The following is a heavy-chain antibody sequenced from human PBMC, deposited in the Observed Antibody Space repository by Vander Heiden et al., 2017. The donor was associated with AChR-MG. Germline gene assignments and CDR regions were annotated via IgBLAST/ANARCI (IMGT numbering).Heavy chain of an antibody. CDR1: GYTFTSYD. V-gene: IGHV1-8*01. CDR2: MNPNSGNT. J-gene: IGHJ5*02. D-gene: IGHD2-2*01. Sequence: QVQLVQSGAEVKKPGASVKVSCKASGYTFTSYDINWVRQATGQGLEWMGWMNPNSGNTGYAQKFQGRVTMTRNTSISTAYMELRSLRPEDTAVYYCAGYCSSTSCYVSWCQGTLVTVSS. CDR3: AGYCSSTSCYVS.